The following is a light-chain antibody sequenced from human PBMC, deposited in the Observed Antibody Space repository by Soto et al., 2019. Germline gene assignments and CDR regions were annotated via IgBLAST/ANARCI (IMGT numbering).Light chain of an antibody. CDR2: DAS. J-gene: IGKJ5*01. CDR3: QQRSNWPRIT. CDR1: QSVTSY. V-gene: IGKV3-11*01. Sequence: EIVLTQSPATLSLSPGERATLSCRASQSVTSYLAWYQQRPGQAPRLLINDASRRATGIPDRFSGSGSGTDFTLTISSLEPEDFAVYYCQQRSNWPRITFGQGTRLEIK.